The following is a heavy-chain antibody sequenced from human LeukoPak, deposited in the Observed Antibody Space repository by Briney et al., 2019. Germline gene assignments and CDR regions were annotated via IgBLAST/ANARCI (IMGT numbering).Heavy chain of an antibody. V-gene: IGHV4-4*07. CDR3: ARGIEGGRNYYYYYYMDV. J-gene: IGHJ6*03. Sequence: SETLSLTCTVSGGSISSYYWSWIRQPAGKGLEWIGRIYTSGSTNYNPSLKSRVTMSVDTSKNQFSLKLSSVTAADTAVYYCARGIEGGRNYYYYYYMDVWGKGTTVTVSS. CDR1: GGSISSYY. CDR2: IYTSGST. D-gene: IGHD3-16*01.